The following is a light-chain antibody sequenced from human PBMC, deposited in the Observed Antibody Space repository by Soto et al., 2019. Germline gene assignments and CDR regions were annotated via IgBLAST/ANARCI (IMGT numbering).Light chain of an antibody. CDR1: QSVSTY. CDR2: DAS. J-gene: IGKJ1*01. Sequence: EIVLTQFPATLSLSPGERATLSCRASQSVSTYFAWYQQKPGQAPRLLIYDASHRATGIPARFSGSGSGTDFTLTISSLEPEDFAVYYCQQRISWPLTFGQGTKVEIK. CDR3: QQRISWPLT. V-gene: IGKV3-11*01.